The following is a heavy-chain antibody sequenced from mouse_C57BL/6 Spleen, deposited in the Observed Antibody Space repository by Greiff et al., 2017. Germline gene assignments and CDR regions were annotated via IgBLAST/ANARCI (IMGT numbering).Heavy chain of an antibody. V-gene: IGHV1-15*01. Sequence: VQLQQSGAELVRPGASVTLSCKASGYTFTDYEMHWVKQTPVHGLEWIGAIDPETGGTAYNQKFRGKAILTADQSSSTAYMELRSLTSEDSAVYYCTPSSYYYGSSSWFAYWGQGTLVTVSA. D-gene: IGHD1-1*01. CDR3: TPSSYYYGSSSWFAY. CDR1: GYTFTDYE. J-gene: IGHJ3*01. CDR2: IDPETGGT.